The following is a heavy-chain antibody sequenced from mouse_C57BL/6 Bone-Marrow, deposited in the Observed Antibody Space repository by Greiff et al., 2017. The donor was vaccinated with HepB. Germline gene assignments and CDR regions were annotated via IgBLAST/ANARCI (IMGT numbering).Heavy chain of an antibody. D-gene: IGHD3-2*02. CDR1: GYTFTSYW. CDR2: IDPSDSYT. V-gene: IGHV1-59*01. J-gene: IGHJ2*01. Sequence: VKLQQPGAELVRPGTSVKLSCKASGYTFTSYWMHWVKQRPGQGLEWIGVIDPSDSYTNYNQKFKGKATLTVDTSSSTAYMQLSSLTSEDSAVYYCARRQLRPYYFDYWGQGTTLTVSS. CDR3: ARRQLRPYYFDY.